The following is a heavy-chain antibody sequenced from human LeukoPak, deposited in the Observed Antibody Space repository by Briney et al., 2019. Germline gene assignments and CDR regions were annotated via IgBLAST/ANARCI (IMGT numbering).Heavy chain of an antibody. D-gene: IGHD2-15*01. CDR3: ARAIQSELLKAYFDF. CDR2: ICSDGST. V-gene: IGHV3-53*01. CDR1: VFIVSSND. Sequence: GGSLRLSRTASVFIVSSNDMTGVRQAPGKGLEWVSVICSDGSTYYADSVKGRFSISRDHSKNTVFLQMNSLRAEDTAVYYCARAIQSELLKAYFDFWGQGALVTVSS. J-gene: IGHJ4*02.